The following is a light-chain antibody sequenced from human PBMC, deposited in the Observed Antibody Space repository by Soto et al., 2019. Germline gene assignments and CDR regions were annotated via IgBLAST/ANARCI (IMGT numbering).Light chain of an antibody. Sequence: SVLTQPPSASETPGQRVAISCSGSSSNIGDNTVNWYQQLPGTAPKLLIYSDNQRPSGVPDRFSGSKSGTSASLAISGLQSEDEADYYCAAWDDSLNGYVFGTGTKLTVL. J-gene: IGLJ1*01. V-gene: IGLV1-44*01. CDR1: SSNIGDNT. CDR3: AAWDDSLNGYV. CDR2: SDN.